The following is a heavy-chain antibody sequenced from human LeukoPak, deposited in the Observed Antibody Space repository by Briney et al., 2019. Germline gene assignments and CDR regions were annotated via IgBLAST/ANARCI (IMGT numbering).Heavy chain of an antibody. V-gene: IGHV1-18*01. CDR1: GYTFTSYG. CDR2: ISAYNGNT. CDR3: ARVLSFYGGNPHFDY. D-gene: IGHD4-23*01. J-gene: IGHJ4*02. Sequence: ASVKVSCKASGYTFTSYGISWVRQAPGQGLEWMGWISAYNGNTNYAQKLQGRVTMTTDTSTSTAYMELRSLRSDDTAVYYCARVLSFYGGNPHFDYWGQGTLVTVSS.